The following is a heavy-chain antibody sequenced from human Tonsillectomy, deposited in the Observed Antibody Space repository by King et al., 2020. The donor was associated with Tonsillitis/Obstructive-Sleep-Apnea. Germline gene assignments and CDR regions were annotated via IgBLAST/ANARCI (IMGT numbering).Heavy chain of an antibody. CDR1: GFTFSSYA. J-gene: IGHJ5*02. V-gene: IGHV3-23*04. CDR3: AKDQTGYSSGWPSYRTNWFDP. CDR2: ISGSGGST. Sequence: VQLVESGGGLVQPGGSLRLSCAASGFTFSSYAMSWVRQAPGKGLEWVSAISGSGGSTYYADSVKGRFTISRDNSKNPLYLQMNSLRAEDTAVYYCAKDQTGYSSGWPSYRTNWFDPWGQGTLVTVSS. D-gene: IGHD6-19*01.